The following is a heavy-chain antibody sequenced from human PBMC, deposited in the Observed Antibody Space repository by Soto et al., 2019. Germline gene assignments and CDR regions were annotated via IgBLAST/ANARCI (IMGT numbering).Heavy chain of an antibody. CDR3: AKVLYSGAGPFLADGDTISDY. CDR2: ISGSGGST. CDR1: GFTFSSYA. Sequence: GGSLILSCAASGFTFSSYAMSWVRQAPGKGLEWVSAISGSGGSTYYADSVKGRFTISRDNSKNTLYLQMNSLRADDTAVYYCAKVLYSGAGPFLADGDTISDYWGQGTLVTVSS. D-gene: IGHD4-17*01. J-gene: IGHJ4*02. V-gene: IGHV3-23*01.